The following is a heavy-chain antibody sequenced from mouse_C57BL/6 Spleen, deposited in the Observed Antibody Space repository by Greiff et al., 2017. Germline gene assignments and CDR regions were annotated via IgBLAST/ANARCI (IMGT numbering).Heavy chain of an antibody. Sequence: QVQLKQSGPELVKPGASVKISCKASGYAFSSSWMNWVKQRPGKGLEWIGRIYPGDGDTNYNGKFKGKATLTADKSSSTAYMQLSSLTSEDSAVYFCARRGNYYGSSSHYYAMDYWGQGTSVTVSS. CDR2: IYPGDGDT. J-gene: IGHJ4*01. CDR1: GYAFSSSW. D-gene: IGHD1-1*01. V-gene: IGHV1-82*01. CDR3: ARRGNYYGSSSHYYAMDY.